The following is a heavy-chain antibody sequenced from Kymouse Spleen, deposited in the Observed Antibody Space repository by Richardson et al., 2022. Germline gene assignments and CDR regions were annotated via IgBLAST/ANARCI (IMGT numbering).Heavy chain of an antibody. CDR2: ISYDGSNK. D-gene: IGHD3-9*01. CDR1: GFTFSSYG. CDR3: AKDQNDILTGYSWFDP. Sequence: QVQLVESGGGVVQPGRSLRLSCAASGFTFSSYGMHWVRQAPGKGLEWVAVISYDGSNKYYADSVKGRFTISRDNSKNTLYLQMNSLRAEDTAVYYCAKDQNDILTGYSWFDPWGQGTLVTVSS. J-gene: IGHJ5*02. V-gene: IGHV3-30*18.